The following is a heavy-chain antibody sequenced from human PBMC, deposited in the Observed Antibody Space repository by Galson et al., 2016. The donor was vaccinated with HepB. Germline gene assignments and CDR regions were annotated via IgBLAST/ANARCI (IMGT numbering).Heavy chain of an antibody. CDR3: ARKDFHIDV. V-gene: IGHV3-23*01. CDR1: GFAFSSYA. Sequence: SLRLSCAASGFAFSSYAMSWVRQAPGKGLERVSGISGSGGSTHYADSVKGRFTISTDTSTNTLFLQMNSLRAEDTAVYYCARKDFHIDVWGKGTAVTVSS. CDR2: ISGSGGST. J-gene: IGHJ6*03. D-gene: IGHD3/OR15-3a*01.